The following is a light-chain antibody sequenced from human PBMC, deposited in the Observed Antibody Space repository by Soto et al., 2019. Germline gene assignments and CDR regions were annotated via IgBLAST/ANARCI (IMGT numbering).Light chain of an antibody. CDR2: DVS. J-gene: IGLJ1*01. V-gene: IGLV2-14*03. CDR3: TSYTSSISYV. Sequence: QSALTQPASVSGSPGQSITISCTGTSSDVGGYNYVSWYQSHPGEAPKLIIYDVSNRPSGVSDRFSGSKSGNTASLTISGLQADYLDDYYCTSYTSSISYV. CDR1: SSDVGGYNY.